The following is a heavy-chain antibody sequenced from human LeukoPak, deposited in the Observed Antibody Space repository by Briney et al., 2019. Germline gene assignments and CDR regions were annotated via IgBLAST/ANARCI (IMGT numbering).Heavy chain of an antibody. CDR2: IDNDGNT. J-gene: IGHJ4*02. Sequence: GGSLRLSCAASGFSFENCWMHWVRQAPGKGLEWVSRIDNDGNTKYADSVKGRFTISRDNAKNTLYLQMNSLRADDTAGSGWPAYWGQGSLVTVSS. CDR1: GFSFENCW. D-gene: IGHD6-19*01. V-gene: IGHV3-74*03. CDR3: PAY.